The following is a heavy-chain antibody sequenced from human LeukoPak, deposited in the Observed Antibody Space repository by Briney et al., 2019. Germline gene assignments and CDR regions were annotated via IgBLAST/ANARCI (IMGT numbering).Heavy chain of an antibody. CDR2: IKQDGSEK. Sequence: PGGSLRLSCAASGFTLSSYWMSWVRQAPGKGLEWVANIKQDGSEKYYVDSVKGRFTISRDNAKNSLYLQMNSLRAEDTAVYYCARDLNYDGASWGQGTLVTVSS. CDR1: GFTLSSYW. D-gene: IGHD3-3*01. J-gene: IGHJ5*02. CDR3: ARDLNYDGAS. V-gene: IGHV3-7*01.